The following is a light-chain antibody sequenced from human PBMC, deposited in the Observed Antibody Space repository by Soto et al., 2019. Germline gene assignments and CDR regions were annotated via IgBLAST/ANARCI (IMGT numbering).Light chain of an antibody. J-gene: IGKJ5*01. CDR2: VAS. Sequence: DIQLTLSPSSLSASVGHRVTITCRASQSISRYLNWYQQKPGKAPNLLIYVASSLQSEVPSRFSGSGSGTDFTLTITSLQPEDFATYYCQQSYGTPITFGQGTRLDIK. CDR1: QSISRY. V-gene: IGKV1-39*01. CDR3: QQSYGTPIT.